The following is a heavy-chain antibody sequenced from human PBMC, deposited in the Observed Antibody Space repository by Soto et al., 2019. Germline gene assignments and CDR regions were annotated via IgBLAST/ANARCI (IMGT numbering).Heavy chain of an antibody. J-gene: IGHJ4*02. CDR1: GGSISSSNYY. V-gene: IGHV4-39*01. D-gene: IGHD4-17*01. Sequence: SETLSLTCTVSGGSISSSNYYWGWIRQPPGKGLEWIGSIYSIGRTYYNPSLKSRVTISIDTSQNQFSLKLTSVTAADTAVYYCARHPDYHESGDYYFDYWGQGTLVTVSS. CDR3: ARHPDYHESGDYYFDY. CDR2: IYSIGRT.